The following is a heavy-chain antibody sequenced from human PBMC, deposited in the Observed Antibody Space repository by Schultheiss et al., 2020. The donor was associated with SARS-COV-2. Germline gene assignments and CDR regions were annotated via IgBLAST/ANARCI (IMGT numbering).Heavy chain of an antibody. Sequence: VGSLRLSCAASGFTFSSYGMHWVRQAPGKGLEWVAVISYDGSNKYYADSVKGRFTISRDNSKNTLYLQMNSLRAEDTAVYYCAKGCSSTSCPHVYWGQGTLVTVSS. V-gene: IGHV3-30*18. CDR3: AKGCSSTSCPHVY. CDR1: GFTFSSYG. J-gene: IGHJ4*02. D-gene: IGHD2-2*01. CDR2: ISYDGSNK.